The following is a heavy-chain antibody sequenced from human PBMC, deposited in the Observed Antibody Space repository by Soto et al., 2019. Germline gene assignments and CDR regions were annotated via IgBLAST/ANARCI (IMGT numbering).Heavy chain of an antibody. CDR3: ARSQGSSTSLEIYYYYYYGMDV. CDR1: GGTFSSYA. J-gene: IGHJ6*02. D-gene: IGHD2-2*01. Sequence: QVQLVQSGAEVKKPGSSVKVSCKASGGTFSSYAISWVRQAPGQGLEWMGGIIPISETTNYAQKFQGRVTITADESKSTAYMELSSLRSEDTAGYYFARSQGSSTSLEIYYYYYYGMDVWGQGTTVTVSS. CDR2: IIPISETT. V-gene: IGHV1-69*01.